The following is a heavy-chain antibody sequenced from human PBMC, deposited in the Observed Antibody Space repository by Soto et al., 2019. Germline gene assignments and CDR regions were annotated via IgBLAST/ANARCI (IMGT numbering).Heavy chain of an antibody. V-gene: IGHV1-8*01. Sequence: ASVKVSCKASGYTFSNYDINWVREATGQGLEWMGWLNPNADKTCSAQKFQGRVTMTRNTSLSTAYLELSGLRSYDAAVYYCAKGKKGLPPGAFDIWGQGTRVTVSS. J-gene: IGHJ3*02. CDR3: AKGKKGLPPGAFDI. D-gene: IGHD5-12*01. CDR2: LNPNADKT. CDR1: GYTFSNYD.